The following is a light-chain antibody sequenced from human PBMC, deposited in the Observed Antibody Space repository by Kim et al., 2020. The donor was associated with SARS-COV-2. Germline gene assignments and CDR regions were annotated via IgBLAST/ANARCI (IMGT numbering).Light chain of an antibody. CDR1: QGVGYY. Sequence: EIVLTQSPATLSLSPGERATLSCRASQGVGYYLARYQQKPGQGPRLLIYDASNRATGIPGRFSGSGSGTDFTLTISSLEPEDFAVYYCQHGRSFGPGTKVDIK. CDR2: DAS. CDR3: QHGRS. V-gene: IGKV3-11*01. J-gene: IGKJ3*01.